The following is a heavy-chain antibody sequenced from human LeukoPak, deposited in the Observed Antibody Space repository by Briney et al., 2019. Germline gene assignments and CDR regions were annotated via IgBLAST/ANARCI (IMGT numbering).Heavy chain of an antibody. D-gene: IGHD3-3*01. CDR2: INPNSGDT. CDR3: ARGLEWLTRRHTWFDP. J-gene: IGHJ5*02. CDR1: GYIFTGYY. Sequence: EASVKVSCKASGYIFTGYYMHWVRQAPGQGLEWMGWINPNSGDTNYAQKFQGRVTMTRDTSISTAYMELRSLRSDDTAVYYCARGLEWLTRRHTWFDPWGQGTLVTVSS. V-gene: IGHV1-2*02.